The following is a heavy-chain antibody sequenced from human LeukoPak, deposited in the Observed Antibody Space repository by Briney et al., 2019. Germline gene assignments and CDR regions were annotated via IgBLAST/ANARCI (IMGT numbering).Heavy chain of an antibody. Sequence: GSLRLSCAASGFTFSSYWMHWVRQAPGKGLVWVSGINSDGSSTNYADSLKGRFTISRDNAKNTLYLQMSSLRAEDTAVYYCARVPYDSSGYYYSPGESFEYFQHWGQGTLVTVSS. V-gene: IGHV3-74*01. D-gene: IGHD3-22*01. J-gene: IGHJ1*01. CDR2: INSDGSST. CDR1: GFTFSSYW. CDR3: ARVPYDSSGYYYSPGESFEYFQH.